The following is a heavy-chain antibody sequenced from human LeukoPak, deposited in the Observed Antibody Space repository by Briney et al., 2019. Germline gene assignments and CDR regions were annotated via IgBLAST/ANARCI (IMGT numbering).Heavy chain of an antibody. V-gene: IGHV4-4*07. J-gene: IGHJ6*03. Sequence: SETLSLICIVSGGSITSYYWSWIRQPPGKGLEWIGRIYTGGTTKYNPSLKSRVTISVDTSKNQFSLRLSSVTAADTAVYYCARGRGPDYDYYYMDVWGKGTTVTVSS. CDR3: ARGRGPDYDYYYMDV. CDR1: GGSITSYY. CDR2: IYTGGTT.